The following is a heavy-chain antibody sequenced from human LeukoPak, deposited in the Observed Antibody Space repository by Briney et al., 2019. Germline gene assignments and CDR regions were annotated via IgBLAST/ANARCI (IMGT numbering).Heavy chain of an antibody. CDR3: ARVHQDVLSGYPTSFYYYGLDV. CDR2: ISSYSSYI. J-gene: IGHJ6*04. D-gene: IGHD3-3*01. V-gene: IGHV3-21*01. CDR1: GFTFSSYA. Sequence: AGASLRLSCAASGFTFSSYAMSWVRQAPGKGLEWVSSISSYSSYIYYGDSVKGRFTISRDNAENSLYLQMNSLRAEDTAVYYCARVHQDVLSGYPTSFYYYGLDVWGKGTTVTVSS.